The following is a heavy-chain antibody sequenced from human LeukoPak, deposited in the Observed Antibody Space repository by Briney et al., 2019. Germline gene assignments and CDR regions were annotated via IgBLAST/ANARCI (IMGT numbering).Heavy chain of an antibody. Sequence: SGTLSLTCAVSGGSISSSNWWSWVRQPPGKGLEWIGEIYHSGSTNYNPPLKSRVTISVDKSKNQFSLKLSSVTAADTAVYYCARDQGYYDSSGYAFDIWGQGTMVTVSS. D-gene: IGHD3-22*01. V-gene: IGHV4-4*02. CDR3: ARDQGYYDSSGYAFDI. CDR2: IYHSGST. J-gene: IGHJ3*02. CDR1: GGSISSSNW.